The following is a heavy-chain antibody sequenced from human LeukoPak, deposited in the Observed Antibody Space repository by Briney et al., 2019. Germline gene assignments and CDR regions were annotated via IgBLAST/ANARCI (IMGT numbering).Heavy chain of an antibody. CDR1: Y. CDR3: ARLVGGSWFDP. D-gene: IGHD3-16*01. J-gene: IGHJ5*02. CDR2: IYTSGST. V-gene: IGHV4-4*07. Sequence: YXXXIRQXAXXXXEWIGPIYTSGSTNYNPSLKSRARMSVDTSKNQFSLKLSSVTAGDTAVYYCARLVGGSWFDPWGQGTLVTVSS.